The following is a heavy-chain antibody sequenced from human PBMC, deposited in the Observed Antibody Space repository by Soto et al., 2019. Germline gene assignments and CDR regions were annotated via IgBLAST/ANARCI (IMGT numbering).Heavy chain of an antibody. V-gene: IGHV4-61*01. CDR3: ARLEYYDYVWGSYRSPYYFDY. D-gene: IGHD3-16*02. J-gene: IGHJ4*02. CDR1: GGSVSSGSYY. Sequence: QVQLQESGPGLVKPSETLSLTCTVSGGSVSSGSYYWSWIRQPPGKGLEWIGYIHYRVSADYSPSLKSRVTISIDTSKNQFSLNLSSVTAADTAVYYCARLEYYDYVWGSYRSPYYFDYWGQGTFVTVSS. CDR2: IHYRVSA.